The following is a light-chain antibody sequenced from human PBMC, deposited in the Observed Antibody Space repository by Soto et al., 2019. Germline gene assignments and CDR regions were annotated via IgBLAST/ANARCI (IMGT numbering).Light chain of an antibody. CDR2: AAS. CDR1: QSISGY. J-gene: IGKJ1*01. CDR3: QQSFRARS. V-gene: IGKV1-39*01. Sequence: DIQMTQSPASLSASVGDRVTISCRASQSISGYLNWYQQKPGKAPELLIYAASTLQTGVTSRFSGSGSGTEFTLSMNSLQPDDFATYYCQQSFRARSFGQGTRVQF.